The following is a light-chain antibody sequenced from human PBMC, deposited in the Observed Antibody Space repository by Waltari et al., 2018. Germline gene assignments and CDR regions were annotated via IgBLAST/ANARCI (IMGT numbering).Light chain of an antibody. CDR2: EDV. CDR1: KLGERS. Sequence: SYELTQPPSVSVSPGQTASIICSGDKLGERSASWYQQKAGQSPMLVIFEDVKRPSGIPERFSGSNPGNTATLTISGTQAMDEADYYCQVWDSSTDVFGGGTKLTVL. V-gene: IGLV3-1*01. J-gene: IGLJ2*01. CDR3: QVWDSSTDV.